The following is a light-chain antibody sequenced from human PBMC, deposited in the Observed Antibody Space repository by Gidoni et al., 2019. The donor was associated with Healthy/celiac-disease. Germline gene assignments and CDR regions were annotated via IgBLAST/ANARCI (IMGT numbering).Light chain of an antibody. J-gene: IGKJ2*01. CDR3: QRYDNLPPVRT. CDR1: PDISNY. Sequence: DIQMTQSPSPLSASVGDRVTITCQASPDISNYLNWYQQKPGKAPKLRIYDASNLETGVPTRFSGSGSGTDFTFTISSLQPEDIATYYCQRYDNLPPVRTFGQGTKLEIK. CDR2: DAS. V-gene: IGKV1-33*01.